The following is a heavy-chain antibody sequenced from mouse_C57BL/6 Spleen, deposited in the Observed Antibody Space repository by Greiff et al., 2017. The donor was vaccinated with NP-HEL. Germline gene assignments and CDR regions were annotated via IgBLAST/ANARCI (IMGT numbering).Heavy chain of an antibody. J-gene: IGHJ2*01. V-gene: IGHV5-9*01. D-gene: IGHD2-5*01. CDR2: ISGGGGNT. Sequence: GMLVESGGGLVKPGGSLKLSCAASGFTFSSYTMSWVRQTPEKRLEWVATISGGGGNTYYPDSVKGRFTISRDNAKNTLYLQMSSLRSEDTALYYCARRDYSNFDYWGQGTTLTVSS. CDR3: ARRDYSNFDY. CDR1: GFTFSSYT.